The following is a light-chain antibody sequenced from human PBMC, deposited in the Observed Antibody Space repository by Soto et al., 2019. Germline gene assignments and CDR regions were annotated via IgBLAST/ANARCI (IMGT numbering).Light chain of an antibody. CDR2: AAS. Sequence: DIQMTQSPSTLSASLGDRVTMTCRASQSISSYLNWYQQKPGKAPKLLIYAASSLQSGVPSRFSGSGSGTDFTLTISRLEPEDSAVYYCQQYGSSPTWTFGQGTKVDIK. J-gene: IGKJ1*01. CDR1: QSISSY. V-gene: IGKV1-39*01. CDR3: QQYGSSPTWT.